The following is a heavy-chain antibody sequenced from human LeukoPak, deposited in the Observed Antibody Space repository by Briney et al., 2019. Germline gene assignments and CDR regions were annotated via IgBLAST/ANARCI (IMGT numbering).Heavy chain of an antibody. V-gene: IGHV4-59*01. D-gene: IGHD6-13*01. CDR2: IYYNGST. CDR1: GGSISSYY. J-gene: IGHJ4*02. CDR3: ARFLNGYSGSWYDY. Sequence: SETLSLTCTVSGGSISSYYWSWIRQPPGKGLEWIGYIYYNGSTNYNPSLKSRVTISVDTSKNQFSLKLSSVTAADTAVYYCARFLNGYSGSWYDYWGQGTLVTVSS.